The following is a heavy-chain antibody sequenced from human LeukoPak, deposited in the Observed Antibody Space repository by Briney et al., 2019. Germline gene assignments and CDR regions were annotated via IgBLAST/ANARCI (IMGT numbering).Heavy chain of an antibody. J-gene: IGHJ6*03. CDR3: ARADSSIAARLSRSSIFNYYYYMDV. CDR1: GFTFSSYG. V-gene: IGHV3-30*03. D-gene: IGHD6-6*01. Sequence: PGRSLRLSCATSGFTFSSYGMHWVRQVPGKGLEWVTVISHDAKSTYHVDSVKGRLTISRDNSKNTLYLQMNSLRVEDTAVYYCARADSSIAARLSRSSIFNYYYYMDVWGKGTTVTVSS. CDR2: ISHDAKST.